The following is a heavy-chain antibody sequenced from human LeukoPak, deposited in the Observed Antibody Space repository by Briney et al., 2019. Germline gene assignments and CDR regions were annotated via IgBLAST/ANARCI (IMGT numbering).Heavy chain of an antibody. CDR2: IKQDGSEK. J-gene: IGHJ4*02. D-gene: IGHD1-1*01. Sequence: GGSLRLSCAASGFTFTSYRMSWVRQAPGKGLEWVANIKQDGSEKYYVDSVKGRFTISRDNAKNSLYLQMNSLRAEDTAVYYCARIGELAGLGPFDYWGQGTLVTVSS. CDR1: GFTFTSYR. V-gene: IGHV3-7*01. CDR3: ARIGELAGLGPFDY.